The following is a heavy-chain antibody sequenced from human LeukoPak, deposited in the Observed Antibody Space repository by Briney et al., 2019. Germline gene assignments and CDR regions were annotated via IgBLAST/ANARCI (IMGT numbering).Heavy chain of an antibody. V-gene: IGHV3-30*02. J-gene: IGHJ1*01. CDR2: IRYDGSNK. D-gene: IGHD6-13*01. CDR1: GFTFSSYG. Sequence: GGSLRLSCAASGFTFSSYGMHWVRQAPGKGLEWVAFIRYDGSNKYYADSVKGRFTISRDNSKNTLYLQMNSLRAEDTAVYYCARDRTIGSSWYEDEYFQHWGQGTLVTVSS. CDR3: ARDRTIGSSWYEDEYFQH.